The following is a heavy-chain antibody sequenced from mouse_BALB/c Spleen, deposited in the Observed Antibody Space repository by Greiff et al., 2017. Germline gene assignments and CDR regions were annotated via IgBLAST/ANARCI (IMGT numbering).Heavy chain of an antibody. CDR3: ARGSYGYDGAWFAY. CDR2: ISTYYGDA. V-gene: IGHV1S137*01. CDR1: GYTFTDYA. Sequence: QVQLQQSGAELVRPGVSVKISCKGSGYTFTDYAMHWVKQSHAKSLEWIGVISTYYGDASYNQKFKGKATMTVDKSSSTAYMELARLTSEDSAIYYCARGSYGYDGAWFAYWGQGTLVTVSA. J-gene: IGHJ3*01. D-gene: IGHD2-2*01.